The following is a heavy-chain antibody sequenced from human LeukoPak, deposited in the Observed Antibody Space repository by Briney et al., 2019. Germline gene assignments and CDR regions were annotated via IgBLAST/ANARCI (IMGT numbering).Heavy chain of an antibody. J-gene: IGHJ4*02. CDR1: GFTFSSYW. V-gene: IGHV3-7*01. CDR2: IKEDGSKK. Sequence: QPGGSLRLSCATSGFTFSSYWMDWVRQAPGKGLEWVAKIKEDGSKKDYVDSVKGRFIISRDNAKNSLYLEMNSLRADDTGVYYCVRENPYVQWGQGTLVTVSS. CDR3: VRENPYVQ. D-gene: IGHD2-21*01.